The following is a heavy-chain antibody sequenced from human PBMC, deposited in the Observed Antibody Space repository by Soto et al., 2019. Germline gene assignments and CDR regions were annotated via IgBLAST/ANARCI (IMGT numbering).Heavy chain of an antibody. CDR1: GYTFTSYY. D-gene: IGHD3-22*01. V-gene: IGHV1-46*01. CDR3: ARSPYYYDSSGPFDY. Sequence: QVQLVQSGAEVKKPGSSVKVSCKASGYTFTSYYMHWVRQAPGQGLEWMGIINPSGGSTSYAQKFQGRVTMNRDTSTITVYMELSSLRSEDTAVYYCARSPYYYDSSGPFDYWGQGTLVTVSS. CDR2: INPSGGST. J-gene: IGHJ4*02.